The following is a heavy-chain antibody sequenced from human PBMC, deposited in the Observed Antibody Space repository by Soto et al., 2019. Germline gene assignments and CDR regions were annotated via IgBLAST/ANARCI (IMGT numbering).Heavy chain of an antibody. D-gene: IGHD4-17*01. CDR2: IYWDDDR. CDR1: GFSLSTSGVG. Sequence: QITLKESGPTLVKPTQTLTLTCTFSGFSLSTSGVGVGWFRQPPGKALEWLALIYWDDDRRYSPSLKSRLTITKDTSKNQGVLTMTNIDPVDTATYYCAHRGDYGGHMDYWGQGTLVTVSS. J-gene: IGHJ4*02. V-gene: IGHV2-5*02. CDR3: AHRGDYGGHMDY.